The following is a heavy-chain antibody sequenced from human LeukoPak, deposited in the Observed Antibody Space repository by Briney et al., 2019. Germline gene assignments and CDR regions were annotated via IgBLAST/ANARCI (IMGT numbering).Heavy chain of an antibody. J-gene: IGHJ4*02. CDR3: ARSLSIAVAGTPWDY. CDR2: ISAYNGNT. D-gene: IGHD6-19*01. Sequence: ASVKVSCKASGYTFTRYYMHWVRQAPGQGLEWMGWISAYNGNTNYAQKLQGRVTMTTDTSTSTAYMELRSLRSDDTAVYYCARSLSIAVAGTPWDYWGQGTLVTVPS. V-gene: IGHV1-18*04. CDR1: GYTFTRYY.